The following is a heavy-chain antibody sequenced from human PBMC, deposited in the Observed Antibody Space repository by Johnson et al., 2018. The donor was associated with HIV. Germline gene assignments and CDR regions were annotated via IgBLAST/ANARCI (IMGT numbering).Heavy chain of an antibody. CDR3: ARGIMITFGGVIPNDAFDI. Sequence: VQLVESGGGVVRPGGSLRLSCAASGFTFDDYGMSWVRQPPGKGLEWVSVFYSGSNTYYADSVKGRFTISRDNSKNTLYLQMNSLRAEDTAVYYCARGIMITFGGVIPNDAFDIWGQGTMVTVSS. J-gene: IGHJ3*02. CDR2: FYSGSNT. V-gene: IGHV3-66*02. D-gene: IGHD3-16*02. CDR1: GFTFDDYG.